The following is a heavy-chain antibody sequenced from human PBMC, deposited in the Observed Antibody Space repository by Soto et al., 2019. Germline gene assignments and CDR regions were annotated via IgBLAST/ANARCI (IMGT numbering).Heavy chain of an antibody. CDR3: AKKSRSSPLAK. J-gene: IGHJ4*02. D-gene: IGHD6-6*01. CDR2: ISGSDDST. V-gene: IGHV3-23*01. Sequence: GGSLSLSCAASGFPFSSYAMSWVRQAPWKGQEWVSVISGSDDSTYYADSVKGRFTISRDNSKNTLYLQMNSLRAEDTAVYYCAKKSRSSPLAKGGQGTLHTVSS. CDR1: GFPFSSYA.